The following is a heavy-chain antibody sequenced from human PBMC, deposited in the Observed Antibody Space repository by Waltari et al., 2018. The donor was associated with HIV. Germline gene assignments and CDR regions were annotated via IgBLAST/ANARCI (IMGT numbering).Heavy chain of an antibody. D-gene: IGHD3-22*01. Sequence: EVQLGESGGALVLPGGSRRLSSAVSGFMFNNYWLHWVRQAPGKGLVWISRIVTIGSDKIYAEAVKGRFAISRDNAKNMVSMQMNSLRAEDTATYYGGRGCSISNCYWNDGMDVWGQGTTVIVS. CDR2: IVTIGSDK. CDR1: GFMFNNYW. V-gene: IGHV3-74*01. CDR3: GRGCSISNCYWNDGMDV. J-gene: IGHJ6*02.